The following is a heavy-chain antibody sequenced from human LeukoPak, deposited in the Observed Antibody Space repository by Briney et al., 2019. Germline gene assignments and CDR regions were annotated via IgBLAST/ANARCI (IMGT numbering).Heavy chain of an antibody. J-gene: IGHJ4*02. CDR1: GFTLSSHW. V-gene: IGHV3-74*01. Sequence: GGSLRLSCAAAGFTLSSHWMDSVRQAPGKGLGWDSRINSEGRSTSYAASVKGQFTIYRDNAKHTLDLQMSSLRAEDTAVYYCAIQELLWNSSGWYPHNDFWGQGTLVTVSS. CDR3: AIQELLWNSSGWYPHNDF. D-gene: IGHD6-19*01. CDR2: INSEGRST.